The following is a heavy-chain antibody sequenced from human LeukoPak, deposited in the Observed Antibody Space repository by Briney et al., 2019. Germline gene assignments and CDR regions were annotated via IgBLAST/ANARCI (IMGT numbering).Heavy chain of an antibody. CDR2: ISGSGGST. V-gene: IGHV3-23*01. CDR1: GFTFSSYS. J-gene: IGHJ4*02. CDR3: AKYQVIIRFFDY. D-gene: IGHD3-3*01. Sequence: GGSLRLSCAASGFTFSSYSMNWVRQAPGKGLEWVSAISGSGGSTYYADSVKGRFTISRDNSKNTLYLQMNSLRAEDTAVYYCAKYQVIIRFFDYWGQGTLVTVSS.